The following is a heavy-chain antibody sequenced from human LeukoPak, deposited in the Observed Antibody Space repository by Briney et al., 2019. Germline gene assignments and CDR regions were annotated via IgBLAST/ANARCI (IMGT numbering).Heavy chain of an antibody. Sequence: GGSLRLSCAASGFTFSNYAMSWVRQAPGKGLEWVSVISGSGGSTYYADSVKGRLTISRDNSNNTLYLQVSSLRADDTALYYCAKDVTTVGRGYWGQGTLVTVSS. CDR2: ISGSGGST. CDR3: AKDVTTVGRGY. CDR1: GFTFSNYA. V-gene: IGHV3-23*01. D-gene: IGHD4-11*01. J-gene: IGHJ4*02.